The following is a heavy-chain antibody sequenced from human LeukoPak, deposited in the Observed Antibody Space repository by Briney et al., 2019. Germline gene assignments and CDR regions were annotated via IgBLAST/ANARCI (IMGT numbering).Heavy chain of an antibody. CDR3: ARDRGRKAAAGDGGDWFDP. CDR2: IKQDGSEK. Sequence: PGGSLRLSCAASGFTFSSYWMSWVRQAPGKGLEWVANIKQDGSEKYYVDSVKGRFTISRDNAKNSLYLQMNSLRAEDTAVYYCARDRGRKAAAGDGGDWFDPWGQGTLVTVSS. CDR1: GFTFSSYW. D-gene: IGHD6-13*01. V-gene: IGHV3-7*01. J-gene: IGHJ5*02.